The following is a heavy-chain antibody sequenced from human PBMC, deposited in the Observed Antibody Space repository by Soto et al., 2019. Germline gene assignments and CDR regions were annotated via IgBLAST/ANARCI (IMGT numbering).Heavy chain of an antibody. V-gene: IGHV1-3*01. D-gene: IGHD1-26*01. Sequence: QVQLVQCGAEVKKPGASVKVSCKASGYTLTSYAMHWVRQAPGQRLEWMGWINAGNGNTKYSQKFQGRVTITRDTSASTAYMELSSLRSEDTAVYYCAREGRYSLRYFDYWGQGTLVTVSS. CDR3: AREGRYSLRYFDY. CDR1: GYTLTSYA. CDR2: INAGNGNT. J-gene: IGHJ4*02.